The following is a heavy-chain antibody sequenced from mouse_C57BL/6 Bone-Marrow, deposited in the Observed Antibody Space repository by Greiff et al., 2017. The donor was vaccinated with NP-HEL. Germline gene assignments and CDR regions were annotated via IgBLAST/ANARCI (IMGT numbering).Heavy chain of an antibody. J-gene: IGHJ2*01. D-gene: IGHD1-1*01. CDR2: IYPGDGDT. CDR3: ARRGSYYYGSLDY. CDR1: GYAFSSSW. Sequence: VQLQQSGPELVKPGASVKISCKASGYAFSSSWLNWVKQRPGKGLDWIGRIYPGDGDTNYNGKFKGKATLTADKSSSTAYMQLSSLTSEDSAVYFCARRGSYYYGSLDYWGQGTTLTVSS. V-gene: IGHV1-82*01.